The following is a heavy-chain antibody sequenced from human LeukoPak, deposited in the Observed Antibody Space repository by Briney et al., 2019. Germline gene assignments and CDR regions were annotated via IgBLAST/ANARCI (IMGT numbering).Heavy chain of an antibody. J-gene: IGHJ4*02. CDR3: VTGAPWV. V-gene: IGHV1-69*04. D-gene: IGHD1-26*01. Sequence: SVKVSRKASGGSLNDYAISWVRQAPGRGLEWMGRIIPMFGRSNYAQTFQGRVTITADKSTNTAYMELSSLRSEDTAMYYCVTGAPWVWGQGTLIVVSS. CDR2: IIPMFGRS. CDR1: GGSLNDYA.